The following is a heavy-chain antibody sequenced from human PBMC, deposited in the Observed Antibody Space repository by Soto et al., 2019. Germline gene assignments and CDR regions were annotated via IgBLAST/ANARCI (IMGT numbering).Heavy chain of an antibody. CDR1: GFSLSTNGVG. V-gene: IGHV2-5*01. J-gene: IGHJ4*02. CDR3: AHGIPTKTLYDTSGYYPYYFDY. Sequence: QITLKESGPTLVKPTQTLTLTCTFSGFSLSTNGVGVGWIRQPPGKALEWLALIYWNDDERYSPSLKSRLTITKDTSKNQVVLTMTNMDPVDTATYFCAHGIPTKTLYDTSGYYPYYFDYWGQGTLVTVSS. D-gene: IGHD3-22*01. CDR2: IYWNDDE.